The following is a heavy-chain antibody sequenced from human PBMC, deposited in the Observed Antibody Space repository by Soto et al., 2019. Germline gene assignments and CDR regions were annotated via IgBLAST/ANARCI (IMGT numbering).Heavy chain of an antibody. CDR3: VKDSPGTIFDY. D-gene: IGHD1-7*01. CDR1: GFTFDDYP. V-gene: IGHV3-43*01. CDR2: ISWDGGST. Sequence: PGGSLRLSYAASGFTFDDYPMHWVRQAPGKGLEWVSLISWDGGSTFYADSVKGRFTISRDNSKNSLYLQMNSLRTEDTALYYCVKDSPGTIFDYWGQGTLVTVSS. J-gene: IGHJ4*02.